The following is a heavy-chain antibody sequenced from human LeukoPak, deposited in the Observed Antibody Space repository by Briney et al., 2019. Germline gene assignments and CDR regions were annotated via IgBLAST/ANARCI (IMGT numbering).Heavy chain of an antibody. Sequence: GGSLRLSCAASGFTFSSYAMSWVRQAPGKGLEWVSAISGSGGSTYYADSVKGRFTTSRDNPKNTLYLQMNSLRADDTAVYYCARGKYSSGWYYFDYWGQGTLVTVSS. J-gene: IGHJ4*02. D-gene: IGHD6-19*01. CDR2: ISGSGGST. CDR3: ARGKYSSGWYYFDY. V-gene: IGHV3-23*01. CDR1: GFTFSSYA.